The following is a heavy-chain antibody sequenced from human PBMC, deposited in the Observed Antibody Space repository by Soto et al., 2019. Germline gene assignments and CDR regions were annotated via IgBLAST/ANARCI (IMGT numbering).Heavy chain of an antibody. D-gene: IGHD1-26*01. CDR1: GYTFTSYG. CDR2: ISAYNGNT. V-gene: IGHV1-18*01. CDR3: ARDLGAQMVHY. J-gene: IGHJ4*02. Sequence: QVQLVQSGAEVKKPGASVKVSCKASGYTFTSYGISWVRQAPGQGLEWMGWISAYNGNTKYAQKLQGRVSMTTDTPTTPAYMELRSGRAEDTAVYYCARDLGAQMVHYWGQRTLVTVSS.